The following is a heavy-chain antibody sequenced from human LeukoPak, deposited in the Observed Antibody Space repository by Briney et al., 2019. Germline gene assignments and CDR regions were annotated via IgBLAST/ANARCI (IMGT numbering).Heavy chain of an antibody. CDR2: INPNSGGT. CDR1: GYTFTCYY. CDR3: ARLNRIVVDLGYYFDY. J-gene: IGHJ4*02. Sequence: ASVKVSCKASGYTFTCYYMHWVRQAPGQGLEWMGWINPNSGGTNYAQKFQGRVTMTRDTSISTAYMELSRLRSDDTAVYYCARLNRIVVDLGYYFDYWGQGTLVTVSS. D-gene: IGHD2-21*01. V-gene: IGHV1-2*02.